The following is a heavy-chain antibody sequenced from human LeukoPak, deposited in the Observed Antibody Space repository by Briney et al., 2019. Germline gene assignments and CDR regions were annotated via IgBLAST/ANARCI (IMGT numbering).Heavy chain of an antibody. J-gene: IGHJ2*01. D-gene: IGHD2-2*02. CDR3: ARGPGYCSSTSCYNWYFDL. V-gene: IGHV4-34*01. Sequence: SETLSLTCAVYGGSFSGYYWSWIRQPPGKGLEWIGEINHSGSTNYNPSLKSRVTISVDTSKNQFSLKQSSVTAADTAVYYCARGPGYCSSTSCYNWYFDLWGRGTLVTVSS. CDR1: GGSFSGYY. CDR2: INHSGST.